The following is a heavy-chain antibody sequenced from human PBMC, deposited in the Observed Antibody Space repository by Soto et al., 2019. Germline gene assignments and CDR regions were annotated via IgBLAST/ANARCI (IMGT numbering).Heavy chain of an antibody. CDR3: ARGLEWSWSLEP. CDR1: GYTFTSYD. CDR2: MNHNSGNT. Sequence: QVQLVQSGAEVKKPGASVKVSCKASGYTFTSYDINWVRQATGQGLEWMGWMNHNSGNTGYAQKFQGRVTMTRNTSISTAYMELSSLRSEDTAMYYCARGLEWSWSLEPWGQGTLVTVSS. D-gene: IGHD3-3*01. J-gene: IGHJ5*02. V-gene: IGHV1-8*01.